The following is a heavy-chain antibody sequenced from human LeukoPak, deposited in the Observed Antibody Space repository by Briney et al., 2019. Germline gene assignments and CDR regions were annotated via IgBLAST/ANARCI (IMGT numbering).Heavy chain of an antibody. CDR1: GFTFSAYS. J-gene: IGHJ4*02. CDR2: ISTSGTTI. CDR3: TKARGAGSHDDFDY. Sequence: GGSLRLSCAASGFTFSAYSMNWVRQAQGRGLEWLSYISTSGTTIFYADSLRGRFTISRDNAKNTLYLQMNSLRVEDTAVYYCTKARGAGSHDDFDYWGKGTLVTVSS. D-gene: IGHD1-26*01. V-gene: IGHV3-48*01.